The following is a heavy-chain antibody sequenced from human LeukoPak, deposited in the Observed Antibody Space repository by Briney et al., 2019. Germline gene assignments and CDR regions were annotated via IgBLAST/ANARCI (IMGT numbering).Heavy chain of an antibody. CDR3: ASDAVDDAFDI. Sequence: GGSLRLSCAASGFTFSSYSMNWVRQAPGKGLEWVSYISSSSSTIYYAGSVKGRFTISRDNAKNSLHLQMNSLRAEDTAVYYCASDAVDDAFDIWGQGTMVTVSS. CDR1: GFTFSSYS. D-gene: IGHD5-24*01. V-gene: IGHV3-48*01. CDR2: ISSSSSTI. J-gene: IGHJ3*02.